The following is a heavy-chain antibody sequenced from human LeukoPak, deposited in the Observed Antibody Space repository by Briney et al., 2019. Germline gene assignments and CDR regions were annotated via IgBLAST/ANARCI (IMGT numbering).Heavy chain of an antibody. CDR1: GGSISSSSYY. D-gene: IGHD5-18*01. Sequence: SETLSLTCTVSGGSISSSSYYWGCFRQPPGKGLEWIGGIYYSGSTYYNPSLKSRVTISLDTSKNQFSLKLSSVTAADTAVYYCARADVDTAVVTYFDYWGQGILVTVSS. J-gene: IGHJ4*02. CDR3: ARADVDTAVVTYFDY. CDR2: IYYSGST. V-gene: IGHV4-39*07.